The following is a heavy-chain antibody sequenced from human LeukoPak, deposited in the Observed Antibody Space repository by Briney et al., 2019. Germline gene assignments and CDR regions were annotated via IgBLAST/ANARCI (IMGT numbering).Heavy chain of an antibody. V-gene: IGHV3-48*03. D-gene: IGHD3-22*01. CDR3: ARRGYSDSSGYDY. CDR1: GFTFSSYE. J-gene: IGHJ4*02. Sequence: GGSLRLSCAASGFTFSSYEMNWVRQAPGKGLEWVSYISSSGSNIKYADSVKGRFTISRDNAKNSVYLQINSLRAEDTAIYYCARRGYSDSSGYDYWGQGTLVTVSS. CDR2: ISSSGSNI.